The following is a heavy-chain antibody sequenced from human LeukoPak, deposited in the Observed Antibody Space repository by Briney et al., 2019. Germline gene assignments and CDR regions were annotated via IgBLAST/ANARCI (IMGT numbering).Heavy chain of an antibody. V-gene: IGHV3-21*01. CDR3: ARAAASGPTGWFDP. CDR1: GFALNSYS. Sequence: GGSLRLSCAASGFALNSYSLSWVRQAPGKGLEWVSSISSTSAYIHYADSVKGRFTISRDNTDNVVYLQMNSLRAEDTAVYYCARAAASGPTGWFDPWGQGTLVTVSS. J-gene: IGHJ5*02. CDR2: ISSTSAYI. D-gene: IGHD6-25*01.